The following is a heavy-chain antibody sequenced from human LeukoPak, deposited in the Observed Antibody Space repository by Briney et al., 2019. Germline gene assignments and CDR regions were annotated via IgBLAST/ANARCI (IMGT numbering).Heavy chain of an antibody. Sequence: GGSLRLSCAASGFTFSSYSMNWVRQAPGKGLEWVSYISSSSSTIYYADSVKGRFTISRDNAKNSLYLQMNSLRAEDTAVYYCARDRVSSVDYWGQGTLVTVSS. J-gene: IGHJ4*02. CDR2: ISSSSSTI. CDR3: ARDRVSSVDY. CDR1: GFTFSSYS. D-gene: IGHD6-6*01. V-gene: IGHV3-48*01.